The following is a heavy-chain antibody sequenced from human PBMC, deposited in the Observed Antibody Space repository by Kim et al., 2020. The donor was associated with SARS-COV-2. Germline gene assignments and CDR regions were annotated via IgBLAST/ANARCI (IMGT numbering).Heavy chain of an antibody. CDR2: IKQDGSEK. D-gene: IGHD3-3*01. CDR1: GFTFSSYG. CDR3: ARASIGEDYFDY. Sequence: GGSLRLSCAASGFTFSSYGMSWVRQAPGKGLEWVANIKQDGSEKYYVDSVKGRFTISRDNAKNSLYLQMNSLRAGDTAVYYCARASIGEDYFDYWGQGTLVTVSS. V-gene: IGHV3-7*03. J-gene: IGHJ4*02.